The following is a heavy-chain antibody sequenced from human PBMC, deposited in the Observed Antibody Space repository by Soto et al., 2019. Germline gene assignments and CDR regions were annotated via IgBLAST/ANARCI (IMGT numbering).Heavy chain of an antibody. J-gene: IGHJ6*02. CDR3: ANMEYYYYYGMDV. CDR2: IYSGGST. CDR1: GFTVSGNY. D-gene: IGHD3-3*01. V-gene: IGHV3-53*02. Sequence: EVQLVETGGGLIQPGGSLRLSCAASGFTVSGNYMSWVRQAPGRGLEWVSVIYSGGSTYYADSVKGRFTISRDNSKNTLYLQMNSLRAEDTAVYYCANMEYYYYYGMDVWGQGTTVTVSS.